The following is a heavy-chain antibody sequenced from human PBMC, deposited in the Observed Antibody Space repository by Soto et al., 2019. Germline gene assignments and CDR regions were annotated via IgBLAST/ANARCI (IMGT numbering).Heavy chain of an antibody. CDR2: INPSGGST. D-gene: IGHD5-18*01. V-gene: IGHV1-46*01. CDR3: AREYRYSYGYRYFDY. Sequence: QVQLVQSGAEVKKPGASVKVSCKAFGYTFTSYYMHWVRQAPGQGLEWMGIINPSGGSTSYAQKFQGRVTMTRDTSTSTVYMELSSLRSEDTAVYYCAREYRYSYGYRYFDYWGQGTLVTVSS. J-gene: IGHJ4*02. CDR1: GYTFTSYY.